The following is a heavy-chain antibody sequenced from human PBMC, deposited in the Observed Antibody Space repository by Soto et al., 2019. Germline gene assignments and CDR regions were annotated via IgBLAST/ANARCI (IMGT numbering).Heavy chain of an antibody. CDR1: GGSISSYY. V-gene: IGHV4-59*01. CDR3: ARASGSGYVRNPYYYHYYGMDV. D-gene: IGHD3-22*01. Sequence: PSETLSLTCTVSGGSISSYYWSWIRQPPGKGLEWIGYIYYSGSTNYNPSLKSRVTISVDTSKNQFSLKLSSLRSEDTAVYYCARASGSGYVRNPYYYHYYGMDVWGQGTTLTVSS. CDR2: IYYSGST. J-gene: IGHJ6*02.